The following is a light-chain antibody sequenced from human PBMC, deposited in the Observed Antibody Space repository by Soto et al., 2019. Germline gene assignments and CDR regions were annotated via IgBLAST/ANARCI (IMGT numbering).Light chain of an antibody. Sequence: EIVLTQSPGTLSLSPGERATLSCRASQSVSSSYLAWYQQKPGQAPRLLIYGASSRATGIPDRFSGSGSGKDFTLTISRLEPEDFAVYYCQQYGRSPWTFGQGTKVEI. J-gene: IGKJ1*01. V-gene: IGKV3-20*01. CDR2: GAS. CDR1: QSVSSSY. CDR3: QQYGRSPWT.